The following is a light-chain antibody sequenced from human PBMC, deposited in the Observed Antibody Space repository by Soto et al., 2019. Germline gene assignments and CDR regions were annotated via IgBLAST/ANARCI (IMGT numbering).Light chain of an antibody. J-gene: IGKJ5*01. Sequence: AIPMTQSPSSLSASVGDRVTITCRASQGIRNDLGWYQQKPGKAPDLLIYAASRLQSGVPSRFSGNGSDTDFILTISSLQPEDFATYYCLQNYNYPRTFGHGTRLEIK. CDR1: QGIRND. CDR2: AAS. CDR3: LQNYNYPRT. V-gene: IGKV1-6*01.